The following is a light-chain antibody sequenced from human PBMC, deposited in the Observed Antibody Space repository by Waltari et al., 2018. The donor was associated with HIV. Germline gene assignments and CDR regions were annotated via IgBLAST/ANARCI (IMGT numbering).Light chain of an antibody. J-gene: IGKJ2*01. Sequence: DIQMTQSPSTVSASVGDRVTITCRASQSINSWVAWYKQKPGKVPKLLIYKASNLESGVPARFRGSGSGTQFTLTISSLQPDDFATYYCQQYNIYPYTFGQGTTLDI. CDR1: QSINSW. V-gene: IGKV1-5*03. CDR3: QQYNIYPYT. CDR2: KAS.